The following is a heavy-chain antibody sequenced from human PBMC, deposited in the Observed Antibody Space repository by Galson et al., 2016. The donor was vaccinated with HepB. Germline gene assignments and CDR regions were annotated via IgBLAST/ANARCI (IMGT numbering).Heavy chain of an antibody. J-gene: IGHJ3*02. Sequence: SLRLSCAASGFTLSSYSMNWVRQAPGKGLEWVSSISSTSSYIYYADSVKGRFTISRDNAKNSLYLQMNSLRAEDTAVYYCARFHGEGRAFDIWCQRTMVTVSS. D-gene: IGHD4-17*01. CDR3: ARFHGEGRAFDI. CDR2: ISSTSSYI. CDR1: GFTLSSYS. V-gene: IGHV3-21*01.